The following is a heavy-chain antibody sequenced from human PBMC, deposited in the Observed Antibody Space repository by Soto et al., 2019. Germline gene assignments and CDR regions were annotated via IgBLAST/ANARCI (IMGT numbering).Heavy chain of an antibody. J-gene: IGHJ6*02. CDR2: ISSDSSDI. CDR1: GLTLSDFY. CDR3: ARGHPGLEI. Sequence: QVQLVESGGDLVKPGGSLRLSCRASGLTLSDFYMSWVRQAPGKGLEWLSYISSDSSDIYYADSVKGRLTISRDNAKNSLYLQMNGLRDDDTAVYYCARGHPGLEIWGQGTMVNVSS. V-gene: IGHV3-11*01.